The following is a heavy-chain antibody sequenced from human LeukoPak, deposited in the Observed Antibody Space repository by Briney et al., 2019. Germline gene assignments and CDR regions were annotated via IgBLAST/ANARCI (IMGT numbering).Heavy chain of an antibody. Sequence: PSETLSLTCTVSGGSISSSSYYWGWIRQPPGKGLEWIGSIYYSGSTYYNPSLKSRVTISVDTSKNQFSLKLSSVTAADTAVYYCARPGLAARPYYYYGMDVWGQGTTVTVSS. V-gene: IGHV4-39*01. CDR1: GGSISSSSYY. CDR2: IYYSGST. J-gene: IGHJ6*02. D-gene: IGHD6-6*01. CDR3: ARPGLAARPYYYYGMDV.